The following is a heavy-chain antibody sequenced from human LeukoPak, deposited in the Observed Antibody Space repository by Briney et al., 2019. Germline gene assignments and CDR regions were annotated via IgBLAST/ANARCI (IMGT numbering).Heavy chain of an antibody. CDR2: IFYSGST. V-gene: IGHV4-39*07. CDR1: GGSISSSSYY. J-gene: IGHJ4*02. D-gene: IGHD6-13*01. Sequence: SETLSLTCTVSGGSISSSSYYWGWIRQPPGKGLEWIGSIFYSGSTYYNPSLKSRVTMSVDTSKNQFSLKLSSVTAADTAVYYCARVGGSPQQLVLNWGQGTLVTVSS. CDR3: ARVGGSPQQLVLN.